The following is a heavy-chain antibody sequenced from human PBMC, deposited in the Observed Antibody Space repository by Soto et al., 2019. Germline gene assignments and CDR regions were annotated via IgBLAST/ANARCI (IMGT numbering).Heavy chain of an antibody. CDR1: GDRVSSNTAT. V-gene: IGHV6-1*01. CDR3: VRGHSSGWFFYFDY. J-gene: IGHJ4*02. D-gene: IGHD6-19*01. Sequence: PSQTLSLTCAISGDRVSSNTATWNWIRQSPSRGLEWLGRTYYRSKWSNDYAVSVKSRITINPDTSENHFSLQLNSVTPEDTAVYYCVRGHSSGWFFYFDYWGQGTLVTVSS. CDR2: TYYRSKWSN.